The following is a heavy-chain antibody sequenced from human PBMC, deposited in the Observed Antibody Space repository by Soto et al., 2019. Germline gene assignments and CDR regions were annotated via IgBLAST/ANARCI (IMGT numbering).Heavy chain of an antibody. V-gene: IGHV1-18*01. D-gene: IGHD3-10*01. J-gene: IGHJ5*02. Sequence: ASVKVSCKASGYTFTSYGISWVRQAPGQGLEWMGWISAYNGNTNYAQKLQGRVTMTTDTSTSTVYMELRSLSFDDTAVFYCARVETELLWFGELLNWFDPWGQGTLVTVSS. CDR1: GYTFTSYG. CDR2: ISAYNGNT. CDR3: ARVETELLWFGELLNWFDP.